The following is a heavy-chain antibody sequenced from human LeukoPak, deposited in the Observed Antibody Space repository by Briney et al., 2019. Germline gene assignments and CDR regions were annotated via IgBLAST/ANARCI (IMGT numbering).Heavy chain of an antibody. CDR3: AKSPGSGLPHNWFDP. CDR2: ISGSGEST. CDR1: GFIFSSYA. D-gene: IGHD2-15*01. Sequence: PGGALRLSCASSGFIFSSYAMSWVRQAAGRGLEWVSAISGSGESTYYADSVKGRFTISRDNSKNTLYLQMNSLRAEDTAVYYCAKSPGSGLPHNWFDPWGQGTLVTVSS. J-gene: IGHJ5*02. V-gene: IGHV3-23*01.